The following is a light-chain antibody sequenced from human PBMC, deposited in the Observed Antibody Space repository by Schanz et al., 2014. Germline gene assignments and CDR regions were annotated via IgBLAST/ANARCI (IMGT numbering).Light chain of an antibody. CDR3: AAWDDSLNGGV. CDR1: SSNIGAGYD. Sequence: QSVLTQPPSVSGAPGQRVTISCTGSSSNIGAGYDVHWYQQLPGTAPKLLIYGNSNRPSGVPDRFSGSKSGTSPSLAISGLQSEDEAAFYCAAWDDSLNGGVFGGGTKLTVL. J-gene: IGLJ3*02. V-gene: IGLV1-40*01. CDR2: GNS.